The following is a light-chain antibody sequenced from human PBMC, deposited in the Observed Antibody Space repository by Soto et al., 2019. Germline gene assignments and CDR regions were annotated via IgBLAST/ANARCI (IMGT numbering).Light chain of an antibody. CDR3: QQRSNWPPTWT. CDR2: DAS. J-gene: IGKJ1*01. CDR1: QSVSSY. V-gene: IGKV3-11*01. Sequence: EIVLTQSPATLSLSPGERATLSCRASQSVSSYLAWYQHKPGQAPRLLIYDASKRATGIPDRFSGSGSGTDFTLTNSSLEPEDFAVYYCQQRSNWPPTWTFGQGTRVEIK.